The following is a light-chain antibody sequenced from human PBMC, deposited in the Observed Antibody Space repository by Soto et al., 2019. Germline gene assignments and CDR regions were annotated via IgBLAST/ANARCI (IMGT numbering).Light chain of an antibody. CDR3: AAWDDSLSGWV. CDR2: RNN. V-gene: IGLV1-47*01. CDR1: SSSIGTNY. Sequence: QSVLTQPPSASGTPGHRVTISCSGSSSSIGTNYVYWYKQLPGTAPKALIYRNNQRPSGGPDRFSGSKSGNSASLAISDLRSEDEADYYCAAWDDSLSGWVFGGGTNVTVL. J-gene: IGLJ3*02.